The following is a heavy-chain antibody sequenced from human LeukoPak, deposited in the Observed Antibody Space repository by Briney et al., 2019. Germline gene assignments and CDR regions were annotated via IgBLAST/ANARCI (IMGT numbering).Heavy chain of an antibody. V-gene: IGHV4-38-2*01. CDR2: IYHSGGT. Sequence: PSETLSLTCAVSGYSISSGYYWGWIRQLPGKGLEWIGSIYHSGGTYYNPSLKSRVTISVDTSKNQFSLKLSSVTAADTAVYYCARKLYGDYRFDYWGQGTLVTVSS. D-gene: IGHD4-17*01. CDR3: ARKLYGDYRFDY. CDR1: GYSISSGYY. J-gene: IGHJ4*02.